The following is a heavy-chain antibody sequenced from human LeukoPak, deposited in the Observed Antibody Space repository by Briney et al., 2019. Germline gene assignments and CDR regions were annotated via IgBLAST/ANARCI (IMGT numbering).Heavy chain of an antibody. CDR2: INRGGATV. Sequence: GGFLRLSCAPSGFTLNHYEMPWVRLTPGKGLQWISYINRGGATVLYAESVKGRFTISSVNANSSLYLQMNMHKAEDTSVYFCARLSVSITRRFDLWGQGTFVTVSS. V-gene: IGHV3-48*03. CDR1: GFTLNHYE. J-gene: IGHJ5*02. D-gene: IGHD3-3*01. CDR3: ARLSVSITRRFDL.